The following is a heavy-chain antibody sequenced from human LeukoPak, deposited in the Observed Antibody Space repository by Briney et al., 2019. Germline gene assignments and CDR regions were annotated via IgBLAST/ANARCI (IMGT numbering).Heavy chain of an antibody. D-gene: IGHD6-19*01. CDR3: ARDLLAVAGKNY. CDR1: GFTFSSYE. Sequence: GGSLRLSCAASGFTFSSYEMNWVRQAPGKGLEWVSYISSSGSTIYHADSVKGRFTISRDNAKNSLYLQMNSLRAEDTAVYYCARDLLAVAGKNYWGQGTLVTVSS. CDR2: ISSSGSTI. J-gene: IGHJ4*02. V-gene: IGHV3-48*03.